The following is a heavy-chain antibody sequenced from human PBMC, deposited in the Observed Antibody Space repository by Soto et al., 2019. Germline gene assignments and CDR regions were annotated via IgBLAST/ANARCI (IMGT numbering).Heavy chain of an antibody. D-gene: IGHD3-22*01. CDR1: GGTFSSDA. CDR2: VIPMFPKA. CDR3: ARSHSDSSGPGYLDS. J-gene: IGHJ4*02. V-gene: IGHV1-69*06. Sequence: QVRLVQSEAEVKKAGSSVKVSCKASGGTFSSDAVTWVRQAPGQGLEWMGGVIPMFPKANYAQKFQGRVTITADKSTSTVYMELNSLKSEDTAVYYCARSHSDSSGPGYLDSWGQGTLVTVTS.